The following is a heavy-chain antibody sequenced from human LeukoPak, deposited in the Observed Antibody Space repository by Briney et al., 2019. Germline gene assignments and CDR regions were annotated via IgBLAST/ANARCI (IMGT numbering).Heavy chain of an antibody. V-gene: IGHV3-21*05. J-gene: IGHJ4*02. CDR3: ARVGATGTADY. D-gene: IGHD1-1*01. CDR2: ISKSGSDT. CDR1: VFTFSTCS. Sequence: PGGSLRLSCAASVFTFSTCSMSWVLQAPGKVLEWVSYISKSGSDTNFVDSVKGRFTISSDNAKNSLYLQMNSLRAEDTAVYYCARVGATGTADYWGQGTLVTVSS.